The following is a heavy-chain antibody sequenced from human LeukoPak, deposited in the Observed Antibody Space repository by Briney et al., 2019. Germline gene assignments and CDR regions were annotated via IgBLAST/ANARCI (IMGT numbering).Heavy chain of an antibody. CDR2: INPNSGGT. CDR3: ARASFYCSSTSCYFEY. V-gene: IGHV1-2*02. D-gene: IGHD2-2*01. Sequence: ASVKVSCKASGYTFTGYYLHWVRQAPGQGLEWMGWINPNSGGTNYAQKFQGRVTMTRDTSINTAYMELSRLRADDTAVCYCARASFYCSSTSCYFEYWGQGTLVTVSS. J-gene: IGHJ4*02. CDR1: GYTFTGYY.